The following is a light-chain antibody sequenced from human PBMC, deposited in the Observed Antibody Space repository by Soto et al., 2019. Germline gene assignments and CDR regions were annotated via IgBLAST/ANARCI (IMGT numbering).Light chain of an antibody. CDR2: GAS. Sequence: ELVMTQSPATLSVSPGERATLSCRSSQSVSSDLAWYHQKPGQAPRLLIYGASTRATGIPARFSGSGSGTEFTLTITSLLPDDLATYFCQQYSSYSLPTVGGGTKVDIK. V-gene: IGKV3-15*01. CDR3: QQYSSYSLPT. J-gene: IGKJ4*01. CDR1: QSVSSD.